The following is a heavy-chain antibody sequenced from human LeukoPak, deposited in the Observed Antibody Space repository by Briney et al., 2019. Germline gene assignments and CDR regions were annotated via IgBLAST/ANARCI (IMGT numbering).Heavy chain of an antibody. CDR3: ARVFYSSGYVDY. D-gene: IGHD3-22*01. J-gene: IGHJ4*02. V-gene: IGHV4-39*07. CDR1: GGSISSSSYY. Sequence: SESLSLTCTVSGGSISSSSYYWGWIRQPPGKGLEWIGSIYYSGSTYYNPSLKSRVTISVDTSKNQFSPKLSSVTAADTAVYYCARVFYSSGYVDYWGQGTLVTVSS. CDR2: IYYSGST.